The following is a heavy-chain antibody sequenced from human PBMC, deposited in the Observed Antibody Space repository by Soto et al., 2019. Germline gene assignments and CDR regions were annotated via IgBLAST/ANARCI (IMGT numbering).Heavy chain of an antibody. J-gene: IGHJ4*02. CDR1: GYRFTNYW. CDR2: IYPGDSDT. V-gene: IGHV5-51*03. Sequence: EVQLEQSGAEVKKPGESLKISCKGSGYRFTNYWIGWVRQMPGKGLQWMGLIYPGDSDTRYSPSFQGQVTISADKSTSTGYLQWNSLDAADTAIYYCALVVRGVTTEAHYFDYWGQGTLVTVSS. D-gene: IGHD3-10*01. CDR3: ALVVRGVTTEAHYFDY.